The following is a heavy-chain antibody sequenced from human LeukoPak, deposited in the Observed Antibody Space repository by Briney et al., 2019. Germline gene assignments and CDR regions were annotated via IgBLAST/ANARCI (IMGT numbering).Heavy chain of an antibody. CDR2: ISSSGSTI. D-gene: IGHD3-9*01. Sequence: GGSLRLSCAASGFTFSDYYMSWIRQAPGKGLEWVSYISSSGSTIYYADSVKGRFTLSRDNAKNSLYLQMNSLRAEDTAVYYCARGRHYDILTGYFGMAYYFDYWGQGTLVTVSS. J-gene: IGHJ4*02. CDR1: GFTFSDYY. V-gene: IGHV3-11*01. CDR3: ARGRHYDILTGYFGMAYYFDY.